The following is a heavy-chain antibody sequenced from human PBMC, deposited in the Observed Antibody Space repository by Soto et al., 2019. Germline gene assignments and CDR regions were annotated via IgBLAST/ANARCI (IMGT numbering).Heavy chain of an antibody. J-gene: IGHJ6*02. D-gene: IGHD3-22*01. CDR1: GGSISSSNYY. Sequence: PSETLSLTCTVSGGSISSSNYYWGWIRQPPGKGLEWIGSISYSGTTYYSPSLKSRVTISVDTSKNQFSLKLSSVTAADTAVYYCARRSGYNFYYNYYGMDVWGQGTTVTVSS. V-gene: IGHV4-39*01. CDR3: ARRSGYNFYYNYYGMDV. CDR2: ISYSGTT.